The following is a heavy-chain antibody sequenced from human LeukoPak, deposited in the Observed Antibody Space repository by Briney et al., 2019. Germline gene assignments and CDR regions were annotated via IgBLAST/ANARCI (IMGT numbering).Heavy chain of an antibody. V-gene: IGHV4-59*01. CDR1: GGSISSYY. Sequence: SETLSLTCTVSGGSISSYYWSWIRQPPGKGLEWIGYIYYSGSTNYNPSLKSRVTISVDTPKNQFSLKLSSVTAADTAVYYCARDLTGHYYDSSGYWHDAFDIWGQGTMVTVSS. J-gene: IGHJ3*02. CDR3: ARDLTGHYYDSSGYWHDAFDI. D-gene: IGHD3-22*01. CDR2: IYYSGST.